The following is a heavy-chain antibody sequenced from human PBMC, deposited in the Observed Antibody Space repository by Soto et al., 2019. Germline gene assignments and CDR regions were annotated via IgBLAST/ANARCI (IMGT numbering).Heavy chain of an antibody. Sequence: EVQLVESGGVVVQPGGSLRLSCAASGFTFDDYTMHWVRHAPGKGLELVSLISWDLGSTYYADSVKGRFTISRDNSKNSLYLQMNSLRTEATALYYCAKDKKALSSSGYFGYWGQRTLVTVAS. CDR1: GFTFDDYT. D-gene: IGHD6-19*01. CDR2: ISWDLGST. CDR3: AKDKKALSSSGYFGY. V-gene: IGHV3-43*01. J-gene: IGHJ4*02.